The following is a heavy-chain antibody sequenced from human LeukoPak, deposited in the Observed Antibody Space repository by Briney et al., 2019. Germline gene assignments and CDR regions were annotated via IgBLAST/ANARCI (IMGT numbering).Heavy chain of an antibody. Sequence: PSETLSLTCSVSGGSNCAYYWSWIRQPPGKGLEWSGYINYIGRTDYNPSLKGRVTISVDTSKTQFSLKLSSVTAADTAVFYCARTISGWYYFDYLGQGTLVTVSS. CDR3: ARTISGWYYFDY. J-gene: IGHJ4*02. D-gene: IGHD6-13*01. CDR1: GGSNCAYY. V-gene: IGHV4-59*08. CDR2: INYIGRT.